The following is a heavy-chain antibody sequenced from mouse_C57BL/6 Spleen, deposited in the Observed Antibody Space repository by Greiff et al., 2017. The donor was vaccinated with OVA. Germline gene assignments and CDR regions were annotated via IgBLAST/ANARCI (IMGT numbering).Heavy chain of an antibody. CDR3: ASWDGRFAY. J-gene: IGHJ3*01. CDR1: GYAFSSSW. D-gene: IGHD4-1*01. Sequence: QVHVKQSGPELVKPGASVKISCKASGYAFSSSWMNWVKQRPGKGLEWIGRIYPGDGDTNYNGKFKGKATLTADKSSSTAYMQLSSLTSEDSAVYFCASWDGRFAYWGQGTLVTVSA. CDR2: IYPGDGDT. V-gene: IGHV1-82*01.